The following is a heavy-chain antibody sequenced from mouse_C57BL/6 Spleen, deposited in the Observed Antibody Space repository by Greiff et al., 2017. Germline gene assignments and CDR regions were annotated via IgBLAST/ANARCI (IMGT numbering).Heavy chain of an antibody. CDR3: ASYYGGSGAY. V-gene: IGHV1-59*01. CDR1: GYTFTSYW. J-gene: IGHJ3*01. CDR2: IDPSDSYT. Sequence: QVQLQQPGAELVRPGTSVKLSCKASGYTFTSYWMHWVKQRPGQGLEWIGVIDPSDSYTNYNQKFKGKATLTVDTSSSTAYMQLSSLTSEDSAVYYCASYYGGSGAYWGQGTLVTVSA. D-gene: IGHD1-1*01.